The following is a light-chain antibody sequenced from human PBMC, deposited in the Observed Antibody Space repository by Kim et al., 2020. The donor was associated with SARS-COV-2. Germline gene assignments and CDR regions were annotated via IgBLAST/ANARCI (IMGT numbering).Light chain of an antibody. Sequence: EIVLTQSPGTLSLSPGERATLSCRASQSVWNGYLAWYQQKPGQAPRLVIYATSTRATGIPDRFSGSGSGTDFTLTISRLEPEDFAVYYCQQYVTSGTFGQGTKVEIK. V-gene: IGKV3-20*01. CDR1: QSVWNGY. CDR3: QQYVTSGT. CDR2: ATS. J-gene: IGKJ1*01.